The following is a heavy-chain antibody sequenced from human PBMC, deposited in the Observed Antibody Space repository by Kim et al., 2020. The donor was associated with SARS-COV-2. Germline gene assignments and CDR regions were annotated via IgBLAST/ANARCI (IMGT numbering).Heavy chain of an antibody. CDR2: IYYSGST. D-gene: IGHD1-26*01. CDR1: GGSISSSSYY. V-gene: IGHV4-39*01. J-gene: IGHJ4*02. CDR3: ARHRSTIVGADSEFDY. Sequence: SETLSLTCTVSGGSISSSSYYWGWIRQPPGKGLEWIGSIYYSGSTYYNPSLKSRVTISVDTSKNQFSLKLSSVTAADTAVYYCARHRSTIVGADSEFDYWGQGTLVTVSS.